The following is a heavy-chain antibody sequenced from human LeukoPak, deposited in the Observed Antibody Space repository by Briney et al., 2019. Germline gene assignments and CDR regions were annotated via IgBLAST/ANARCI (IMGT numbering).Heavy chain of an antibody. CDR3: TRDAAASFDY. CDR1: KFTFNNYG. D-gene: IGHD6-25*01. V-gene: IGHV3-33*01. CDR2: IWYDGSNK. J-gene: IGHJ4*02. Sequence: GGSLRLSCAASKFTFNNYGMHWVRQAPGRGREWVGVIWYDGSNKYYADSVQGRFTISRDNSKNMLYLQMDSLRVEDTAVYYCTRDAAASFDYWGQGTLVTVSS.